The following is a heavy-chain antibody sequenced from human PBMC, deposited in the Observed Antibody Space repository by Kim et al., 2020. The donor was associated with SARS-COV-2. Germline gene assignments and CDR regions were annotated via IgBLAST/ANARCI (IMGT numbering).Heavy chain of an antibody. J-gene: IGHJ6*02. CDR3: AKALWSSSWYGGDYYYGMDV. D-gene: IGHD6-13*01. CDR1: GFTFSSYA. V-gene: IGHV3-23*01. Sequence: GGSLRLSCAASGFTFSSYAMSWVRQAPGKGLEWVSAISGSGGSTYYADSVKGRFTISRDNSKNTLYLQMNSLRAEDTAVYYCAKALWSSSWYGGDYYYGMDVWGQGTTVTVSS. CDR2: ISGSGGST.